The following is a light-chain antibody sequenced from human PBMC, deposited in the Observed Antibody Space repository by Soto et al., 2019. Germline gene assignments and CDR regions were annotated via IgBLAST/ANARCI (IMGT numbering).Light chain of an antibody. CDR1: SSDVGSNNR. J-gene: IGLJ1*01. CDR3: SSYTTSNTYV. V-gene: IGLV2-18*02. Sequence: QSGLTQPPSVSGSPGQSVAISCTGTSSDVGSNNRVSWYQQPPGSAPKLIIYDVSNRPSGIPDRFSGSKSANTASLTISGLQTEDEADYYCSSYTTSNTYVFGTGTKVTV. CDR2: DVS.